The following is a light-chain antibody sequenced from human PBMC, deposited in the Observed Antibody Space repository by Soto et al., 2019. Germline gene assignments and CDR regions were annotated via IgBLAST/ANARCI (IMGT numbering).Light chain of an antibody. Sequence: EIVLTQSPATLSLSPGERATLSCRASLSVSTNLAWYQQTPGQAPRLLIHDASKKATGVPARFSGSGSGTDFTLTISSLEPEDFAVYYCQRALTFGGGTKVEIK. J-gene: IGKJ4*01. CDR1: LSVSTN. CDR3: QRALT. V-gene: IGKV3-11*01. CDR2: DAS.